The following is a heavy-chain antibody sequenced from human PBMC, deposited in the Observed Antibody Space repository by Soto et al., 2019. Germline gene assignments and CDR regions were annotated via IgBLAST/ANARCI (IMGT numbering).Heavy chain of an antibody. CDR2: IYHSGST. V-gene: IGHV4-30-2*01. CDR3: ARGYCSSPSCYGMDV. J-gene: IGHJ6*02. D-gene: IGHD2-2*01. Sequence: SETLSLTWALAVAPISRGGYSRSWIRQPPGKGLEWIGYIYHSGSTYYNPSLKSRVTVSVDRSKNQFSLKLSSVTAADTAVYYCARGYCSSPSCYGMDVWGQGTTVPVSS. CDR1: VAPISRGGYS.